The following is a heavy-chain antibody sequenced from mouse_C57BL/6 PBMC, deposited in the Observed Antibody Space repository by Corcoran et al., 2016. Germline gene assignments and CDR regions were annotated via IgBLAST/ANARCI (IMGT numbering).Heavy chain of an antibody. V-gene: IGHV9-3*01. D-gene: IGHD2-5*01. CDR1: GYTFTTSG. J-gene: IGHJ1*03. CDR3: ARYSNWYFDV. Sequence: QIQLVQSGPELKKPGETVKISCKASGYTFTTSGMSWMKQAPGKGLKWMGWMNIYSGVPTYADDFKGRFALSLETSASTAYLEINNLKSEDTATYFCARYSNWYFDVWGIGTTVTVSS. CDR2: MNIYSGVP.